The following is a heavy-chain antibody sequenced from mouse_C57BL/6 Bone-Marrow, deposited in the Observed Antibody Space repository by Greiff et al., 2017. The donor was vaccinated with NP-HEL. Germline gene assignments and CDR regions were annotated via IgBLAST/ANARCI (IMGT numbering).Heavy chain of an antibody. Sequence: EVQLVESGGGLVKPGGSLKLSCAASGFTFSDYGMHWVRQAPEKGLEWVAYISSGSSTIYYADTVKGRFTISRDNAKNTLFLQMTSLRSEDTAMYYCARGSTVVSPPFDYWGQGTTLTVSS. CDR3: ARGSTVVSPPFDY. CDR1: GFTFSDYG. J-gene: IGHJ2*01. V-gene: IGHV5-17*01. D-gene: IGHD1-1*01. CDR2: ISSGSSTI.